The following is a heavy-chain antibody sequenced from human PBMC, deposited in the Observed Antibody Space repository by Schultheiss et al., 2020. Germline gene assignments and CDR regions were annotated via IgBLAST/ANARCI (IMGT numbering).Heavy chain of an antibody. CDR1: GFTFSSYA. V-gene: IGHV3-23*01. D-gene: IGHD3-22*01. J-gene: IGHJ4*02. Sequence: GESLKISCAASGFTFSSYAMSWVRQAPGKGLEWVSAISGSGGSTYYPDSVKGRCTISRDNSKNTLYLQMNSLRAEDTAVYYCAKDVYYYDSSGSSNPSDYWGQGTLVTVSS. CDR2: ISGSGGST. CDR3: AKDVYYYDSSGSSNPSDY.